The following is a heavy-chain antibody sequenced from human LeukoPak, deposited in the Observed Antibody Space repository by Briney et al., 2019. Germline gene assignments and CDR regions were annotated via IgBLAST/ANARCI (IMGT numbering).Heavy chain of an antibody. V-gene: IGHV1-69*05. Sequence: SVKVSCKASGGTFSSYAISWVRQAPGQGLEWMGRIIPIFGTANYAQKFQGRVTITTDESTSTAYMELSSLRSEDTAVYYCARDRIAVAVVYYFDYWGQGILVTVSS. CDR1: GGTFSSYA. J-gene: IGHJ4*02. D-gene: IGHD6-19*01. CDR3: ARDRIAVAVVYYFDY. CDR2: IIPIFGTA.